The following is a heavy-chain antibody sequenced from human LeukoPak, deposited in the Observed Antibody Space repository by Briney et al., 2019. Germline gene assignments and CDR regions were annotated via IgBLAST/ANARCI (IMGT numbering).Heavy chain of an antibody. CDR1: GYTLTELS. J-gene: IGHJ4*02. Sequence: ASVKVSCKVSGYTLTELSMHWVRQAPGKGLEWMGGFDPEDGETIYAQKFQGRVTMTEDTTTDTAYMELSSLRSEDTAVYYCATGQWLVPKAGYYFDYWGQGTLVTVSS. V-gene: IGHV1-24*01. CDR2: FDPEDGET. CDR3: ATGQWLVPKAGYYFDY. D-gene: IGHD6-19*01.